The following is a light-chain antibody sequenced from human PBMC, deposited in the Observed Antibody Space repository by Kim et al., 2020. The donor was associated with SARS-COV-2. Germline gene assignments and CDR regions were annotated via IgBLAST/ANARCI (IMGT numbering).Light chain of an antibody. V-gene: IGKV3-20*01. Sequence: EIVLTQSPGTLSLSPGERATLSCRASQSVSSNYLAWYQQKPGQAPRLLVYGASSRATGIPDRFSGSGSGTDFTLTISRLEPEDFAVYYCQQYGSSRLGFGGGTKVEIK. CDR2: GAS. CDR3: QQYGSSRLG. CDR1: QSVSSNY. J-gene: IGKJ4*01.